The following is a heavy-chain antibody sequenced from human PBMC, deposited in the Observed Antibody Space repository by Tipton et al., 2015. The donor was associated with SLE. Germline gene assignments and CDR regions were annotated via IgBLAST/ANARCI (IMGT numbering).Heavy chain of an antibody. V-gene: IGHV1-2*02. CDR1: GYTFTDYF. Sequence: QVQLVQSGAEVEKPGTSVKVSCKASGYTFTDYFMHWVRQAPGQGLEYMGWINPNSGGTNYAQEFQGRVTMTRDTSIRTAYMELRRLTSDDTAVYYCATRGGSNRYSYYMDVWGKGTKVTVSS. CDR3: ATRGGSNRYSYYMDV. J-gene: IGHJ6*03. CDR2: INPNSGGT. D-gene: IGHD1-1*01.